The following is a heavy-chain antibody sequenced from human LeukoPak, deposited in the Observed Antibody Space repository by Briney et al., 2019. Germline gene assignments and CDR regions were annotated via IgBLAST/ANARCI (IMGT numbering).Heavy chain of an antibody. V-gene: IGHV3-15*01. CDR2: IKSKTEGGTT. J-gene: IGHJ4*02. D-gene: IGHD3-16*01. CDR1: GFTFSIAW. CDR3: TTDSSYIGY. Sequence: GGSLRLSCAASGFTFSIAWMSWVRQAPGKGLEWVGRIKSKTEGGTTDYASPGKGRFTISRDESKNTLYLQMNSLKTEDPAVYYCTTDSSYIGYWGQGTLVTVYS.